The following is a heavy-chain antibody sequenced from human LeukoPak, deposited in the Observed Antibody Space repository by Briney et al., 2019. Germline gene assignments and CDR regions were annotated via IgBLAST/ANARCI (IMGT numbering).Heavy chain of an antibody. J-gene: IGHJ6*03. CDR2: INPNSGGT. D-gene: IGHD2-8*01. CDR3: AREYDCTNGVCWSIYYMDV. CDR1: GYTFTGYY. Sequence: ASVKVSCKASGYTFTGYYMHWVRQAPGQGLEWMGWINPNSGGTNYAQKFQGRVTMTRDTSISTAYMELRSLRSDDTAVYYCAREYDCTNGVCWSIYYMDVWGKGTTVTVSS. V-gene: IGHV1-2*02.